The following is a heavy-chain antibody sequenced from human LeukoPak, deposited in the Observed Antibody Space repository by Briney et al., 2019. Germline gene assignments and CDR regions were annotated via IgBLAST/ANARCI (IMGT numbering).Heavy chain of an antibody. CDR2: IYTSGGT. J-gene: IGHJ4*02. CDR1: GVSVSSYY. Sequence: SETLSLTCTVSGVSVSSYYWSWIRQPPGKGLEWIGYIYTSGGTNYIPSLKGRVTISIDTSKNQVYLKLSSVTAADSAVYYCARLTRLSTSPDRYYLDYWGQGTLVTVSS. D-gene: IGHD6-6*01. V-gene: IGHV4-4*09. CDR3: ARLTRLSTSPDRYYLDY.